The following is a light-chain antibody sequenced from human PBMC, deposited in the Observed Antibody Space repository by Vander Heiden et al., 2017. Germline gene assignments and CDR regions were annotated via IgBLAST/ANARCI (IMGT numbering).Light chain of an antibody. J-gene: IGKJ4*01. CDR2: GAS. CDR3: QHYEDSPPLT. V-gene: IGKV3-20*01. Sequence: DIALTQFSSTLSLSPGEKATPSCTTRQSMYGDDLSWYQQRPGQTPRRFIYGASSRATVIPDRCSGSASVTDFTLTISRLGPEEIAVYYSQHYEDSPPLTFGGGTKVEIK. CDR1: QSMYGDD.